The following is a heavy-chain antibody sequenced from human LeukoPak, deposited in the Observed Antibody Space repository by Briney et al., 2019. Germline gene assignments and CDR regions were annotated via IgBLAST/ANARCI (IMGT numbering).Heavy chain of an antibody. Sequence: ASVKVSCKASGYTFTGYYMHWVRQAPGQGLEWMGWINPNSGGTNYAQKFQGRVTMTRDTSISTAYMELSRLRSDDTAVYYCARRAARLGSRGLCYYYYYMDVWGKGTTVTVSS. V-gene: IGHV1-2*02. CDR2: INPNSGGT. D-gene: IGHD6-6*01. CDR3: ARRAARLGSRGLCYYYYYMDV. CDR1: GYTFTGYY. J-gene: IGHJ6*03.